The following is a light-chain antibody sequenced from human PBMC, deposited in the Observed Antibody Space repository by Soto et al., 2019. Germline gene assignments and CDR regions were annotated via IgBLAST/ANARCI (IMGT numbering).Light chain of an antibody. CDR2: EVT. V-gene: IGLV2-14*01. Sequence: QSALTQPASASGSPGQSIAISCTGTSSDVGGYNFVSWYQQHPDKAPKLIVYEVTHRPSGVSNRFSGSKSGNTASLTISGLQGEDEADYYCSSLSGGNIRVFGTGTKVTVL. CDR3: SSLSGGNIRV. CDR1: SSDVGGYNF. J-gene: IGLJ1*01.